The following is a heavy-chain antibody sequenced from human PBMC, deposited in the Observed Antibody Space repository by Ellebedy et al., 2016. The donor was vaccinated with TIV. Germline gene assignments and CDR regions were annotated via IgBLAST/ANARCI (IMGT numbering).Heavy chain of an antibody. Sequence: GGSLRLSCAASGFTFSSYAMGWVRQAPGKGLEWVSDITDTGATTIYADSVRGRFTISRDNSRNTLYLQMTSLRVDDTALYYCAKDVRSTFYYFDYWGQGILVTVSS. CDR1: GFTFSSYA. V-gene: IGHV3-23*01. CDR3: AKDVRSTFYYFDY. J-gene: IGHJ4*02. CDR2: ITDTGATT. D-gene: IGHD3-3*02.